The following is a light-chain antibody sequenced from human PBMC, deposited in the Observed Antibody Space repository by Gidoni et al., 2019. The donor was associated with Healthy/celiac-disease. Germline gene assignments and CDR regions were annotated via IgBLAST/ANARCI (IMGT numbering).Light chain of an antibody. CDR3: SSYTSSSTLV. CDR2: DVS. V-gene: IGLV2-14*03. J-gene: IGLJ2*01. CDR1: SSDVGGYNY. Sequence: QSALTQPASVSGSPGQSITISCTGTSSDVGGYNYVSWYQQHTVKAPKLMIYDVSNRPSGVSNRFSGSKSGNTASLTISGLQAEDEADYYCSSYTSSSTLVFGGGTKLTVL.